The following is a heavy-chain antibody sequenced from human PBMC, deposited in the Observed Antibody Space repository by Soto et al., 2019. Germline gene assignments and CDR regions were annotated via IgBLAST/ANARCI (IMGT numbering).Heavy chain of an antibody. D-gene: IGHD3-10*01. J-gene: IGHJ4*02. CDR2: INAGNGNT. CDR1: TYS. Sequence: TYSMHWVRQAPGQRLEWMGCINAGNGNTEYSQKFQGRVTITRDTSASTVYMDLSSLRSEDTAVYYCARDRYYGSGRYTHFDVRGPGTLVTVSS. V-gene: IGHV1-3*01. CDR3: ARDRYYGSGRYTHFDV.